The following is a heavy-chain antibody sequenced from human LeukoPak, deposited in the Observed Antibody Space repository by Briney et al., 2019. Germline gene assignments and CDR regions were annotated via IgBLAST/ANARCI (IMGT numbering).Heavy chain of an antibody. Sequence: GGSLRLSCAASGFTFSSYSMNWVRQAPGKGLEWVSSISSSSSYIYYADSVKGRFTISRDNAKNSLYLQMNSLRAEDTAVYYCAQDGAWLRFDHWGQGTLVTVSS. V-gene: IGHV3-21*01. CDR1: GFTFSSYS. CDR2: ISSSSSYI. CDR3: AQDGAWLRFDH. D-gene: IGHD5-12*01. J-gene: IGHJ4*02.